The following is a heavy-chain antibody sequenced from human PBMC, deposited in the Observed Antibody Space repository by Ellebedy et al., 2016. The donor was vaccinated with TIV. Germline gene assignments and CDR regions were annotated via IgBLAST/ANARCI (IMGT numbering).Heavy chain of an antibody. J-gene: IGHJ3*01. D-gene: IGHD3-3*01. CDR1: GASMKYHY. Sequence: MPSETLSLTCDVPGASMKYHYWTWVRQPPGKGLEWIGYIYEFGTTNYNPSLKIRVAISIDTSKNQFSLKLKSVTAADTAVYFCARSNITFFGVTDVFDLWGPGTVVTVSS. CDR3: ARSNITFFGVTDVFDL. V-gene: IGHV4-59*08. CDR2: IYEFGTT.